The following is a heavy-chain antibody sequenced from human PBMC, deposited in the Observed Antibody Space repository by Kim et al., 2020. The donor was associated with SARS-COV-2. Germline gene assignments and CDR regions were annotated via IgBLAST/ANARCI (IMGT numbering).Heavy chain of an antibody. Sequence: SETLSLTCTVSGGSISSYYWSWIRQPPGKGLEWIGYIYYSGSTNYNPSLKSRVTISVDTSKNQFSLKLSSVTAADTAVYYCARQGAEAEIDYWGQGTLVT. CDR3: ARQGAEAEIDY. V-gene: IGHV4-59*08. CDR2: IYYSGST. J-gene: IGHJ4*02. D-gene: IGHD3-16*01. CDR1: GGSISSYY.